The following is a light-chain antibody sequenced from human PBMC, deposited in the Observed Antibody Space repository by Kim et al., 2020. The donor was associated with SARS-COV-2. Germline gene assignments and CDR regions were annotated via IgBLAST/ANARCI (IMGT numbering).Light chain of an antibody. Sequence: SSSVGDRVTITCRASQNITNRLAWYQQKPGKAPNLLIYKASTLQSGVPSRFSGSGSGTEFTLTISTIQPGDFATYYCQQYNTYLTFGQGTKVDIK. J-gene: IGKJ1*01. CDR3: QQYNTYLT. CDR1: QNITNR. V-gene: IGKV1-5*03. CDR2: KAS.